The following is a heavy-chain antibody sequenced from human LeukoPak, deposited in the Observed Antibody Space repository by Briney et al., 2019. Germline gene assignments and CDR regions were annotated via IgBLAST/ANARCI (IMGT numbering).Heavy chain of an antibody. D-gene: IGHD3-22*01. CDR2: IIPIFGTA. CDR3: ARDYYDSSGYPFDAFDI. V-gene: IGHV1-69*05. CDR1: GGTFSSYA. J-gene: IGHJ3*02. Sequence: SVKVSCKASGGTFSSYAISWVRQAPGQGLEWMGGIIPIFGTANYAQKFQGRVTITTDESTSTAYMELSSLRSEDTAVYYCARDYYDSSGYPFDAFDIWGQGTMVTVSS.